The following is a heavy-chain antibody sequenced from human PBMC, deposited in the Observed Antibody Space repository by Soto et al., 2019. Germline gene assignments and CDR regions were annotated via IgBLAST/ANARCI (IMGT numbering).Heavy chain of an antibody. CDR2: INPNSGGT. D-gene: IGHD3-10*01. J-gene: IGHJ6*02. CDR3: ARQWPESMVRGFIDHPYYYGMDV. V-gene: IGHV1-2*02. CDR1: GYTFTGYY. Sequence: ASVKVSCKASGYTFTGYYMHWVRQAPGQGLEWMGWINPNSGGTNYAQKFQGRVTMTRDTSISTAYMELSSLKASDTAMYYCARQWPESMVRGFIDHPYYYGMDVWGQGTTVTVSS.